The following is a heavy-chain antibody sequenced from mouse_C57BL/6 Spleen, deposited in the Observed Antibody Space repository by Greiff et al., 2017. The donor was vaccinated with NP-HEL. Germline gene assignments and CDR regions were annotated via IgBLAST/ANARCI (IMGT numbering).Heavy chain of an antibody. CDR1: GYAFSSSW. J-gene: IGHJ3*01. Sequence: VKLVESGPELVKPGASVKISCKASGYAFSSSWMNWVKQRPGKGLEWIGRIYPGDGDTNYNGKFKGKATLTADKSSSTAYMQLSSLTSEDSAVYFCARSRGYDGYPLFAYWGEGTLFTVSA. CDR2: IYPGDGDT. V-gene: IGHV1-82*01. D-gene: IGHD2-3*01. CDR3: ARSRGYDGYPLFAY.